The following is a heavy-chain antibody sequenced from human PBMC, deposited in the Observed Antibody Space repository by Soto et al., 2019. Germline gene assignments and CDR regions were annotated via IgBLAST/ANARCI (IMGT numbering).Heavy chain of an antibody. D-gene: IGHD1-26*01. V-gene: IGHV3-30*04. CDR1: GFIFSTYA. CDR2: ISHDGTNK. Sequence: QVQLVDSGGGVVQPGRSLRLSCATSGFIFSTYAMHWVRQAPGKGLEWVAVISHDGTNKDYADSVKGRFTISRDNSKNTLYLQMNSLRVEDTAVYYCARGGGSYYWGQGTLVTVSS. J-gene: IGHJ4*02. CDR3: ARGGGSYY.